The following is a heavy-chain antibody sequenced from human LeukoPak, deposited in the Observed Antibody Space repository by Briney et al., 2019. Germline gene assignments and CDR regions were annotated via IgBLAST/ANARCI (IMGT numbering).Heavy chain of an antibody. V-gene: IGHV3-7*01. CDR1: GFTFSSYW. CDR3: ARDGHSGFDY. D-gene: IGHD1-26*01. J-gene: IGHJ4*02. CDR2: IKQDGSEK. Sequence: AGGSLRLSCAASGFTFSSYWLTWVRQAPGKGLEWVANIKQDGSEKFYVDSVKGRFTISRDSAKNSLYLQMNSLRAEDTAVYYCARDGHSGFDYWGQGTLVTVSS.